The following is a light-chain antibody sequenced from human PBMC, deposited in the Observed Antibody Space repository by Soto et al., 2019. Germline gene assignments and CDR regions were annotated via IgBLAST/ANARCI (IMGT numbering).Light chain of an antibody. Sequence: QSVLTQPPSASGTPGQRVTISCSGSSSNIGSNSVNWYQQHPGQAPKLLIYEVSNRPSGISNRFSGSKSGNTASLTISGLQAEDEADYYCSLYTARGVFGGGTK. CDR3: SLYTARGV. V-gene: IGLV2-14*01. J-gene: IGLJ2*01. CDR1: SSNIGSNS. CDR2: EVS.